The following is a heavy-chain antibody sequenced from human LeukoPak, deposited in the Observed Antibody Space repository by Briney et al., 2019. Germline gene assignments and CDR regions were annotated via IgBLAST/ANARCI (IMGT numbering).Heavy chain of an antibody. CDR1: GLTFSSYA. V-gene: IGHV3-23*01. D-gene: IGHD1-26*01. Sequence: GGSLRLSCAASGLTFSSYAMSWVRQAPGKGLEWVSAINKGGDNTYYADSVKGRFTISRDNSKNTLYLQMNSLRAEDTAIYYCAKLSGSFPLDIWGQGTMVPVSS. CDR2: INKGGDNT. CDR3: AKLSGSFPLDI. J-gene: IGHJ3*02.